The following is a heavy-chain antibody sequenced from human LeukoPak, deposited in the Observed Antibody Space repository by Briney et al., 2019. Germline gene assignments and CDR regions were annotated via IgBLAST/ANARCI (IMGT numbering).Heavy chain of an antibody. CDR3: ARGGSYSRGYYYYYMDV. CDR2: INHSGST. J-gene: IGHJ6*03. D-gene: IGHD6-13*01. CDR1: GGSFSVYY. V-gene: IGHV4-34*01. Sequence: SETLSLTCAVYGGSFSVYYWSWIRQPPGKGLEWIGEINHSGSTNYNPSLQSRVTISVDTSKNQFSLTLSSVTAADTAVYYCARGGSYSRGYYYYYMDVWGKGTTVTVSS.